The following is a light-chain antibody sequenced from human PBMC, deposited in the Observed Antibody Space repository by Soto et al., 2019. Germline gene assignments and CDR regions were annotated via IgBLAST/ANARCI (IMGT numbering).Light chain of an antibody. CDR1: QSVNDY. V-gene: IGKV3-11*01. Sequence: IVLTQSPATLTLSPGERATLSCRASQSVNDYLAWYQQKPGQAPRLLIYGASNRATGIPVRFSGSGSGTDFTLTISSLEPEDFAVYYCQHRGRWPRTFGQGTKLEIK. J-gene: IGKJ2*01. CDR2: GAS. CDR3: QHRGRWPRT.